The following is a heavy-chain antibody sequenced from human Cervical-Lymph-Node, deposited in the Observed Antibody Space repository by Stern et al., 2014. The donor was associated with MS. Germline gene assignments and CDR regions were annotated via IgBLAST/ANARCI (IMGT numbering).Heavy chain of an antibody. CDR1: AYTFTGYY. CDR3: TRALRIADRPSPGGHWFDP. CDR2: INPHSGGA. D-gene: IGHD6-6*01. Sequence: VQLVQSGTEVKKPGASVRVSCKASAYTFTGYYLHWVRQAPGQGLEWMGWINPHSGGANYAQKFQGRVTLTRDTSITTAYMDLSRLTSDDTAVYYCTRALRIADRPSPGGHWFDPWGQGTLVIVSS. J-gene: IGHJ5*02. V-gene: IGHV1-2*02.